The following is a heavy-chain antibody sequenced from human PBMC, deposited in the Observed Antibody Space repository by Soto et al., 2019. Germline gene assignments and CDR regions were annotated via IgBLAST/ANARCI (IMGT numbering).Heavy chain of an antibody. CDR1: GGSFSGYY. Sequence: SETLSLTFDVYGGSFSGYYWNWIRQPPGKGLEWIGEIDHSGYTNYNPSLKSRVTIYVDTSKNQFSLRLTSVTAADTAVYYCARVRAWFDPWGQGTMLPVSS. V-gene: IGHV4-34*01. CDR2: IDHSGYT. D-gene: IGHD3-3*01. CDR3: ARVRAWFDP. J-gene: IGHJ5*02.